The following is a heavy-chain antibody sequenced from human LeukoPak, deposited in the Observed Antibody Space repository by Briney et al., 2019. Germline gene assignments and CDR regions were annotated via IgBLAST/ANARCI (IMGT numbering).Heavy chain of an antibody. CDR3: AKFDYDFWRTGYY. J-gene: IGHJ4*02. D-gene: IGHD3-3*01. V-gene: IGHV3-23*01. CDR2: ISGSGGST. CDR1: GFTFSSYA. Sequence: GGSLRLSCAASGFTFSSYAMSWVRQAPGKGLEGVSAISGSGGSTYYADSVKGRFTISRDNSKNTLYLQMNSLRAEDTAVYYCAKFDYDFWRTGYYWGQGTLVTVSS.